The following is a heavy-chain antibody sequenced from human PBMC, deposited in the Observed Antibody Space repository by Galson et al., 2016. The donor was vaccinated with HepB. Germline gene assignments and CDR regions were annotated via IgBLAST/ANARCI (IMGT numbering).Heavy chain of an antibody. J-gene: IGHJ3*02. CDR3: SRDPAPLMYAFDI. Sequence: CAISGDSVASNSGGWNWIRQSPSRGLEWLGRTYYRSKWYNDYAVSVKSRITINPDTSKNQFSLQLNSVTPEDTAVYYCSRDPAPLMYAFDIWCKGTMVTVSS. CDR2: TYYRSKWYN. CDR1: GDSVASNSGG. V-gene: IGHV6-1*01. D-gene: IGHD2-8*01.